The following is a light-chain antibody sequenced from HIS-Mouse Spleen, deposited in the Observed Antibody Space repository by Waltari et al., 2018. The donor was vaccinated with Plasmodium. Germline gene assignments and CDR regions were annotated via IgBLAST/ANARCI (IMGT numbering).Light chain of an antibody. CDR2: EDS. Sequence: SYELTQPPSVSVSPGHTARITCPGDALPKKYAYGYQQKSGQAPVMVIYEDSKPPSGIPERFSGSRSGTMATWTISGAQVEDEADYYWYSTDSSGNHRVFGGGTKLTVL. CDR1: ALPKKY. V-gene: IGLV3-10*01. CDR3: YSTDSSGNHRV. J-gene: IGLJ3*02.